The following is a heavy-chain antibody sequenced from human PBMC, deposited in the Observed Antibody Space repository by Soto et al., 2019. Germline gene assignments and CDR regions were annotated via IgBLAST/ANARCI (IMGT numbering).Heavy chain of an antibody. J-gene: IGHJ4*02. CDR2: ISGSGGST. D-gene: IGHD2-15*01. CDR1: GFTFRWFG. V-gene: IGHV3-23*01. Sequence: PGGSLRLSCAGSGFTFRWFGMNWVRQAPGKGLEWVSAISGSGGSTYYADSVKGRFTISRDNARNSLSLQMMSLRADDTAMYFCAADTGDIEVVQATTWGQGTLVTVSS. CDR3: AADTGDIEVVQATT.